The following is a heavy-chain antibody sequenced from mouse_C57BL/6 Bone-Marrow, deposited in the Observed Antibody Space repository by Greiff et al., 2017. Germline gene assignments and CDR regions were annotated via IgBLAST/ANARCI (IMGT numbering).Heavy chain of an antibody. D-gene: IGHD2-4*01. CDR2: ILPGSGST. J-gene: IGHJ2*01. Sequence: QVQLQQSGAELMKPGASVKLSCKATGYTFTGYWIEWVKQRPGHGLEWIGEILPGSGSTNYNGKFKGKATFTADTSSNTAYMQLSSLTTEDSAIYYCAREDYDGRFDYWGQGTTLTVSS. V-gene: IGHV1-9*01. CDR1: GYTFTGYW. CDR3: AREDYDGRFDY.